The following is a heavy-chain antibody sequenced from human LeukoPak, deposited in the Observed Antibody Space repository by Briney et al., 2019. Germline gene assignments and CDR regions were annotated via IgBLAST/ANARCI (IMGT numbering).Heavy chain of an antibody. V-gene: IGHV4-61*01. CDR3: ARTHNQYCSGGSCYPYNWFDP. CDR2: IYYSGST. D-gene: IGHD2-15*01. CDR1: GGSISSSSYY. Sequence: SETLSLTCTVSGGSISSSSYYWSWIRQPPGKGLEWIGYIYYSGSTNYNPSLKSRVTISVDTSKNQFSLKLSSVTAADTAVYYCARTHNQYCSGGSCYPYNWFDPWGQGTLVTVSS. J-gene: IGHJ5*02.